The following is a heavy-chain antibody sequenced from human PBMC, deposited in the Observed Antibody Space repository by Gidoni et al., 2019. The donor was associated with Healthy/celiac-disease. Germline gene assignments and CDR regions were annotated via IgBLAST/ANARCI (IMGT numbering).Heavy chain of an antibody. D-gene: IGHD3-22*01. V-gene: IGHV3-11*06. Sequence: VQLVESGGGLVKPGGSRRRPCTASGFTFSDYYMSWIRQAPGKGLEWVSYISSSSSYTNYADSVKGRFTISRDNAKNSLYLQMNSLRAEDTAVYYCARDRPESLIVVEDYWGQGTLVTVSS. CDR2: ISSSSSYT. CDR3: ARDRPESLIVVEDY. CDR1: GFTFSDYY. J-gene: IGHJ4*02.